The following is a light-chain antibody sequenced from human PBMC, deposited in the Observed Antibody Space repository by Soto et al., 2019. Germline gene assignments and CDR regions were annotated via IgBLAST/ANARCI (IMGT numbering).Light chain of an antibody. CDR2: DAS. CDR1: QSVSSY. V-gene: IGKV3-11*01. Sequence: IVMAQSPATLSVSPGERATLSCRASQSVSSYLAWYQQKPGQAPRLLIYDASNRATGIPARFSGSGSGTDFTLTISSLEPEDFAVYYCQQYERGFTFGPGTKVDIK. CDR3: QQYERGFT. J-gene: IGKJ3*01.